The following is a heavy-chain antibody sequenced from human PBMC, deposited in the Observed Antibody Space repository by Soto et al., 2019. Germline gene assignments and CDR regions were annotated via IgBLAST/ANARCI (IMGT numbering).Heavy chain of an antibody. CDR3: ARGNDYVWGSYRKTYWYFDL. CDR1: GGSISSGGYS. CDR2: IYHSGST. V-gene: IGHV4-30-2*01. Sequence: QLQLQESGSGLVKPSQTLSLTCAVSGGSISSGGYSWSWIRQPPGKGLEWIGYIYHSGSTYYNPSLQSRVTISVDRSKNQFSLKLSSVTAADTAVYYCARGNDYVWGSYRKTYWYFDLWGRGTLVTVSS. D-gene: IGHD3-16*02. J-gene: IGHJ2*01.